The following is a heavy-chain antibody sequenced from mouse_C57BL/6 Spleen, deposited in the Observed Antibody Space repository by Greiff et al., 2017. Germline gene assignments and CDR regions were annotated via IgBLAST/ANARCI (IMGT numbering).Heavy chain of an antibody. CDR1: GYAFRSSW. Sequence: QVQLKESGPELVKPGASVKISCKASGYAFRSSWMNWVKQRPGKGLEWIGRIYPGDGDTNYNGKFKGKATLTADQSSSQAYMQLSSLKSEDSAVYFCGRGGGYELAWFAYWGQGTLVTVSA. V-gene: IGHV1-82*01. J-gene: IGHJ3*01. D-gene: IGHD2-2*01. CDR2: IYPGDGDT. CDR3: GRGGGYELAWFAY.